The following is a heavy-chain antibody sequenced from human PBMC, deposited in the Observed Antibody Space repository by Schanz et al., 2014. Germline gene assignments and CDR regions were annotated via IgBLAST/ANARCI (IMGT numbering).Heavy chain of an antibody. CDR1: GFTFSSYG. CDR3: ARPRCDYGEVDY. CDR2: MSYDGSIK. D-gene: IGHD4-17*01. V-gene: IGHV3-33*01. Sequence: QVQLVESGGGVVQPGRSLRLSCAASGFTFSSYGMHWVRQAPGKGLEWVAAMSYDGSIKYYADSVRGRFTISRDRFQNTLYRRMSSLRAEDTAVYYCARPRCDYGEVDYWGQGTLVTVSS. J-gene: IGHJ4*02.